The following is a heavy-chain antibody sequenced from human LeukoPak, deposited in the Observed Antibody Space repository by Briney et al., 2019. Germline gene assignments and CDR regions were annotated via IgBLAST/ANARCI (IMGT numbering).Heavy chain of an antibody. V-gene: IGHV3-23*01. CDR1: GFTFTGYS. Sequence: GGSLRLSCAASGFTFTGYSMSWVRQAPGKGLEWVSAISGSGGSTYYADSVKGRFTISRDNAKNSLYLQMNSLRVEDTAVHYCARDLNWETYWGQGTLVSVSS. CDR3: ARDLNWETY. J-gene: IGHJ4*02. D-gene: IGHD7-27*01. CDR2: ISGSGGST.